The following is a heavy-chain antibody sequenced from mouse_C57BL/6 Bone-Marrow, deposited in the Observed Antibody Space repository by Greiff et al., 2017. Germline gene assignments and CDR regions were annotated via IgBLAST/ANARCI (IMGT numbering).Heavy chain of an antibody. CDR3: ARSRYYYCSSLWFAY. Sequence: EVQLLQSGPELVRPGASVKLSCKASGYNIKDDYMNWVKQRPEQGLAWIGWIDPEDGGTKYDAKFKGKATMTADTSSNTAYLELHSLTSENTAFYFCARSRYYYCSSLWFAYWGQGTLVTVSA. D-gene: IGHD1-1*01. J-gene: IGHJ3*01. V-gene: IGHV14-1*01. CDR1: GYNIKDDY. CDR2: IDPEDGGT.